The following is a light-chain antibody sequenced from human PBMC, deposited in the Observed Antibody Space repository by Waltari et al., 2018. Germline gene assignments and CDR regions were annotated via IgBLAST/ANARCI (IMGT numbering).Light chain of an antibody. CDR3: CSYAGSDTYV. CDR1: SSDGGGYSY. CDR2: DAT. J-gene: IGLJ1*01. Sequence: QSALTQPRSVSGSPGQSVAIACTGTSSDGGGYSYVSWYQHHPGKAPKIIIYDATRRPSWVPDRFSGSKSGNTASLTISGLQADDGAHYYCCSYAGSDTYVFGTGTEVTVL. V-gene: IGLV2-11*01.